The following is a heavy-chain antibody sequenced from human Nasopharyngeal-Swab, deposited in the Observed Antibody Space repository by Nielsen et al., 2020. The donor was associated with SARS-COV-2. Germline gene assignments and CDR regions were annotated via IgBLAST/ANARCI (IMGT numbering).Heavy chain of an antibody. Sequence: GESLKISCAAAGLPFSAYGMHWVCQAPGRGLEWLTFIAYDGRTKYSADSVRGRFTVSRDNSKSTLHLQMSSLRAEDTATYYCAREGIDAFDIWGQGTMVTVSS. CDR3: AREGIDAFDI. J-gene: IGHJ3*02. CDR2: IAYDGRTK. V-gene: IGHV3-30*02. D-gene: IGHD2/OR15-2a*01. CDR1: GLPFSAYG.